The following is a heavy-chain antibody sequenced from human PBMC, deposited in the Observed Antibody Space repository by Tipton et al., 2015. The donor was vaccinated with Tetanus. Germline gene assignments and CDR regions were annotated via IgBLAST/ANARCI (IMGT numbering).Heavy chain of an antibody. CDR2: VDYTGHT. J-gene: IGHJ4*02. Sequence: TLSLTCTVSGASISSGGYHWSWIRQTPARGLEWIGSVDYTGHTYHNPSLKSRVTLSVDVSKNQFSLRVSSVTAADTALYFCARDSHVGAPVVNCFDRWGLGTLVTVSS. D-gene: IGHD2-21*01. CDR1: GASISSGGYH. CDR3: ARDSHVGAPVVNCFDR. V-gene: IGHV4-39*02.